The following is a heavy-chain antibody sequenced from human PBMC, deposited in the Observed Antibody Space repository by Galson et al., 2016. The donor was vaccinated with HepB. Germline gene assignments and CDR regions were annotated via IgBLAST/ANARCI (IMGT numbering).Heavy chain of an antibody. CDR1: GFNFGSYA. D-gene: IGHD6-13*01. Sequence: SLRLSCAASGFNFGSYAMHWVRQPPGKGLEWVSGVSWNSGDTGYADSVKGRFTFSRDNAKKSLSLQMNSLRVEDTALYYCVKGPGYASSLRYFDLWGRGTLVTVSS. CDR3: VKGPGYASSLRYFDL. CDR2: VSWNSGDT. J-gene: IGHJ2*01. V-gene: IGHV3-9*01.